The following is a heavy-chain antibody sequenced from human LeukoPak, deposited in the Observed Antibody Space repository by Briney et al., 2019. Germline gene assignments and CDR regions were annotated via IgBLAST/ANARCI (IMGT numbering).Heavy chain of an antibody. D-gene: IGHD2-15*01. Sequence: TGGSLRLSCAASGFTFSSYAMSWVRQAPGKGLEWVSAISGSGGSTYYADSVKGRFTISRDNSKDTLYLQMNSLRAEDTAVYYCAKDGNCSGGSCYLFDYWGQETLVTVPS. V-gene: IGHV3-23*01. CDR3: AKDGNCSGGSCYLFDY. J-gene: IGHJ4*02. CDR2: ISGSGGST. CDR1: GFTFSSYA.